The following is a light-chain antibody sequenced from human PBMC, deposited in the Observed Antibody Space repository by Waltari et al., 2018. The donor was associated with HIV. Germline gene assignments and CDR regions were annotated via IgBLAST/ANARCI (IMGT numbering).Light chain of an antibody. V-gene: IGKV2-28*01. CDR3: MQVVQTPPT. J-gene: IGKJ2*01. CDR2: LGS. CDR1: QSLLNTNRYNY. Sequence: DIVLTQSPLSLPVSPGETASISCMSDQSLLNTNRYNYVDWYVQRPGRSPQLLVYLGSNRASGVPDRFGGSGSGTNVTLTISRVETGDVGVYFCMQVVQTPPTFGQGTTLEI.